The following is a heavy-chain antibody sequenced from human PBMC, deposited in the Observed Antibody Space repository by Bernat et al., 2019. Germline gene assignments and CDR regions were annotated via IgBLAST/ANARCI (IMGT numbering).Heavy chain of an antibody. CDR2: NSVSGGST. D-gene: IGHD3-22*01. CDR1: GFTFSSYA. Sequence: VQLLESGGGLVQPGGSLRLSCAASGFTFSSYAMSWVRQAAGKGLEWVSANSVSGGSTYYADSEKGRFTISRDNSKNTLYLQMNSLRAADTGVYYCAKGYDSGGYYQDYFDYWGQGTLVTVSS. CDR3: AKGYDSGGYYQDYFDY. J-gene: IGHJ4*02. V-gene: IGHV3-23*01.